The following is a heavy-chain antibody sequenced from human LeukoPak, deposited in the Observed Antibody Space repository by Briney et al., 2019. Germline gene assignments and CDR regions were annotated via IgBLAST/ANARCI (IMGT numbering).Heavy chain of an antibody. J-gene: IGHJ4*02. Sequence: SETLSLTCTVSGGSISSYYWSWIRQPAGKGLEWIGRIYTSGSTNYNPSLKSRVTMSVDTSKNQFSLKLSSVTAADTAVYYCARGSRITMVRGVYFDYWGQGTLVTVSS. CDR3: ARGSRITMVRGVYFDY. CDR1: GGSISSYY. V-gene: IGHV4-4*07. CDR2: IYTSGST. D-gene: IGHD3-10*01.